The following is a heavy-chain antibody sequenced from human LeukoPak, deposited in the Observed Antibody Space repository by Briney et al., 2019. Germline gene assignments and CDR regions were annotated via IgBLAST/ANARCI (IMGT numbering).Heavy chain of an antibody. Sequence: ASVKVSCKASGYTFSSYYMHWVRQAPGQELEWMVIINPGVGNTGYARKFQGRLTLTDDTCTSTIHMELGGLRSDDTAVYYCAKEGGSCSKTDCSLQHFDSWGQGTLVTVSS. CDR1: GYTFSSYY. D-gene: IGHD2-2*01. J-gene: IGHJ4*02. CDR3: AKEGGSCSKTDCSLQHFDS. V-gene: IGHV1-46*03. CDR2: INPGVGNT.